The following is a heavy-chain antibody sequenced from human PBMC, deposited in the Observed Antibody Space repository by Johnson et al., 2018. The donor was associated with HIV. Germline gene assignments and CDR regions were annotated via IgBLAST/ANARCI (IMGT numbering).Heavy chain of an antibody. D-gene: IGHD3-16*01. V-gene: IGHV3-9*01. Sequence: EVQLVESGGGVVRPGRSLRLSCAASGFTFDDYAMHWVRQAPGKGLEWVSGISWNSGSIGYADSVKGRFTISRDNSKNTLYVQMNSLRVEDTAVYYCAKMSRGRQDAFDIWGQGAMVSVSA. CDR1: GFTFDDYA. CDR3: AKMSRGRQDAFDI. J-gene: IGHJ3*02. CDR2: ISWNSGSI.